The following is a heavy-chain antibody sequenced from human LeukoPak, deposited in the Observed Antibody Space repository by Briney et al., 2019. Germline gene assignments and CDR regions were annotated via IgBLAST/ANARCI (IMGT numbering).Heavy chain of an antibody. V-gene: IGHV3-7*01. CDR1: GFTFTSYW. D-gene: IGHD4-17*01. J-gene: IGHJ5*02. CDR2: IKQDGSEK. Sequence: GGSLRLSCAASGFTFTSYWMSWVRQAPGKGLEWVANIKQDGSEKYYVDSVKGRFTISRDNAKNSLYLQMNSLRAEDTAVYYCARDSYDYGDYPLGPWGQGTLVTVSS. CDR3: ARDSYDYGDYPLGP.